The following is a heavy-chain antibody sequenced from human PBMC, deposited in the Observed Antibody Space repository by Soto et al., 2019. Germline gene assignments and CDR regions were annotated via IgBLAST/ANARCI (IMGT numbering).Heavy chain of an antibody. V-gene: IGHV3-48*01. CDR3: AREYCSSTSCLYDY. J-gene: IGHJ4*02. CDR2: ISTSSSTI. CDR1: GFTFISYS. Sequence: EVQLVESGGGLVQPGGSLRLSCSASGFTFISYSMNWVRQAPGKGLEWVSYISTSSSTIYYADSVKARFTISRDNAKNSLYLQMNSLRAEDTAVYYCAREYCSSTSCLYDYWGQGTLVT. D-gene: IGHD2-2*01.